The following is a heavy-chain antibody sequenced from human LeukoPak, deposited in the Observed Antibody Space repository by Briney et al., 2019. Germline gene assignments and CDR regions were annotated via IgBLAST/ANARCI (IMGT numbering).Heavy chain of an antibody. J-gene: IGHJ4*02. V-gene: IGHV4-39*07. D-gene: IGHD1-26*01. CDR3: ATLGNGRTFDN. CDR2: IYYSGAT. CDR1: GGSISSSNYY. Sequence: PSETLSLTCTVSGGSISSSNYYWGCIRQPPGKGLEWIGSIYYSGATFYNPSLKSRVAISVDTSKNQFSLKLSSVTAADTAVYYCATLGNGRTFDNWGQGTPVTVSS.